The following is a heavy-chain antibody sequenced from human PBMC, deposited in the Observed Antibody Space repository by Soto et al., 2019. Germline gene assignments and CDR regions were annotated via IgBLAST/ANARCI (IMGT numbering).Heavy chain of an antibody. CDR3: ARDNCSGGSCYYYYMDV. CDR2: IIPILGIA. Sequence: SVKVSCKASGGTFSSYTISWVRQAPGQGLEWMGRIIPILGIANYAQKFQGRVTITADKSTSTAYMELSSLRSEDTAVYYCARDNCSGGSCYYYYMDVWGKGTTVTVSS. D-gene: IGHD2-15*01. V-gene: IGHV1-69*04. CDR1: GGTFSSYT. J-gene: IGHJ6*03.